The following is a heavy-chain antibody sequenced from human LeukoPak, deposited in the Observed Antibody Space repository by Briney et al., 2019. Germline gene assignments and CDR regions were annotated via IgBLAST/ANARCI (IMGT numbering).Heavy chain of an antibody. J-gene: IGHJ6*02. V-gene: IGHV3-53*01. CDR3: ARDGYCSGGSCYPYYYYGMDV. Sequence: PGGSLRLSCVASGFTVSSNYMSWVRQAPGKGLEWVSVIYSGGSTYYADSVKGRFTISRDNSKNTLYLQMDSLRAEDTAVYYCARDGYCSGGSCYPYYYYGMDVWGQGTTVTVSS. CDR2: IYSGGST. D-gene: IGHD2-15*01. CDR1: GFTVSSNY.